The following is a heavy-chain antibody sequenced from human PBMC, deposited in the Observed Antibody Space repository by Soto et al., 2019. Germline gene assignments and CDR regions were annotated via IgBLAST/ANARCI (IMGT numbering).Heavy chain of an antibody. CDR1: GYNFNTNW. J-gene: IGHJ3*02. Sequence: GESLKISCKGSGYNFNTNWIGWVRQMPGKGPEWLGIIYPGDSDIRYSPSLQGQVTISADKSIATAYLQWSSLKASDTAMYYCARSITVYGDYRAFDIWGQGTMVTVSS. CDR2: IYPGDSDI. V-gene: IGHV5-51*01. D-gene: IGHD4-17*01. CDR3: ARSITVYGDYRAFDI.